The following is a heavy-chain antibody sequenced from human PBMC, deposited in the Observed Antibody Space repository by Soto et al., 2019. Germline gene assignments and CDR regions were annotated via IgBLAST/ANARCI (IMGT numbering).Heavy chain of an antibody. Sequence: LRLSCAASGFTFSSYWMSWVRQAPGKGLEWVANIKQDGSEKYYVDSVKGRFTISRDNAKNSLYLQMNSLRAEDAAVYYCASQGRLTDAFDIWGQGTMVTVSS. J-gene: IGHJ3*02. CDR2: IKQDGSEK. CDR1: GFTFSSYW. CDR3: ASQGRLTDAFDI. D-gene: IGHD6-25*01. V-gene: IGHV3-7*01.